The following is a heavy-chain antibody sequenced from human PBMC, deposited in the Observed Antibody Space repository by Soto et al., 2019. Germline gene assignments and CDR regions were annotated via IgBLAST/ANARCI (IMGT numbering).Heavy chain of an antibody. D-gene: IGHD5-12*01. V-gene: IGHV1-18*01. CDR3: ARGGYKDS. CDR1: GYTFTNYA. J-gene: IGHJ4*02. Sequence: QVQLVQSGVEVKKPGASMKISCRTSGYTFTNYAINWVRQAPGQGLEWVAWISTQSGTTKYGQRLQARVTVTTDTSTRTAYMELRNLRSDDTALYYCARGGYKDSWGQGTLVTVSS. CDR2: ISTQSGTT.